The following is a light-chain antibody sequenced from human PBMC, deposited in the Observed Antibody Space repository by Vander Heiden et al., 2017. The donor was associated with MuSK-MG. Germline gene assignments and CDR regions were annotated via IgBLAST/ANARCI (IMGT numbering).Light chain of an antibody. Sequence: QSVLTQPPSASGPTGQRVTISCSGSSSNIGSNTVNWYQQLPGTAPKLLIYRNNQRPSGVPDRFSGSKSGTSASLAISGLQSEDEADYYCAAWDDSLDGVVFGGGTKLTVL. CDR3: AAWDDSLDGVV. J-gene: IGLJ3*02. CDR1: SSNIGSNT. CDR2: RNN. V-gene: IGLV1-44*01.